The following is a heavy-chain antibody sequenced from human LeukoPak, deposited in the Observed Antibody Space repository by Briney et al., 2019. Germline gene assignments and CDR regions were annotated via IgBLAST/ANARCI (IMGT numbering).Heavy chain of an antibody. CDR3: AKDPPRSYYDTSGYYY. J-gene: IGHJ4*02. V-gene: IGHV3-23*01. CDR1: AFTFSNYV. CDR2: ISGTGGGT. Sequence: GGSLRLSCAASAFTFSNYVMSWVRPAPGKGLEWVSTISGTGGGTYYADSVKGRFTVSRDDSKNTLFLQMNSLRAEDTAVYYCAKDPPRSYYDTSGYYYWGQGTLVTVSS. D-gene: IGHD3-22*01.